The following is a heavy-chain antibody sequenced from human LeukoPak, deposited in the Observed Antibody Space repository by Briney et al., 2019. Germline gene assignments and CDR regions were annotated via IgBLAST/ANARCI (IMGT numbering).Heavy chain of an antibody. CDR1: GYTFTDYY. J-gene: IGHJ4*02. CDR3: ARVTTTVTTALDY. D-gene: IGHD4-17*01. V-gene: IGHV1-2*02. CDR2: INPNSGGT. Sequence: ASVKVSCKASGYTFTDYYMPWVRQAPGQGLEWMGWINPNSGGTNYSQKFQGRVTMTRDTSISTAYMELSSLRSDDTAVYNCARVTTTVTTALDYWGQGTLVTVSS.